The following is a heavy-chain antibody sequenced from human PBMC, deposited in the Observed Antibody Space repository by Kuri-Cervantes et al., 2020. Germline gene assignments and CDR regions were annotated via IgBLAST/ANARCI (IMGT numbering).Heavy chain of an antibody. J-gene: IGHJ4*02. V-gene: IGHV3-48*01. CDR3: ARRGYFDY. CDR1: GFTFSSYN. CDR2: ISSSSSTI. Sequence: GESLKISCAASGFTFSSYNMNWVRQAPGKGLEWVSYISSSSSTIYYADSVKGRFTISRDNAKNSLYLQMNNLRADDTAVYYCARRGYFDYWGQGTLVTVSS.